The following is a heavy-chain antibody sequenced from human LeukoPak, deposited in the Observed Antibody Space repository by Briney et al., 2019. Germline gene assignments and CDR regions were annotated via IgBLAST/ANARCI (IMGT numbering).Heavy chain of an antibody. D-gene: IGHD2-21*02. J-gene: IGHJ4*02. CDR1: GGSISSYY. V-gene: IGHV4-4*07. CDR3: ARDLGPYCGGGCYSYYFDY. CDR2: IYTSGST. Sequence: SETLSLTCTVSGGSISSYYWSWIRQPAGKGLEWIGRIYTSGSTNYNPSLKSRVTMSVDTSKNQFSLKLSSVTAADTAVYYCARDLGPYCGGGCYSYYFDYWGQGTLVTVSS.